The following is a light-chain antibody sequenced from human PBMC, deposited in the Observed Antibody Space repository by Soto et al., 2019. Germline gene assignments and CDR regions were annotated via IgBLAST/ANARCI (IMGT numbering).Light chain of an antibody. CDR2: AAS. CDR3: QQSYSTPRT. J-gene: IGKJ1*01. CDR1: QSISSY. Sequence: DIQMTQSPSSLSASVGDRVTITCRASQSISSYLNWYQQKPGKAPKLLIYAASSLQSGVPSRFRGSGSGTDFTLTISHLQPEDFATYYCQQSYSTPRTFGQGTKVEIK. V-gene: IGKV1-39*01.